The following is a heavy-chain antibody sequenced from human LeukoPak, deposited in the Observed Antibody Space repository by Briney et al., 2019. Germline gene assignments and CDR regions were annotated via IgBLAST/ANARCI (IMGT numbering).Heavy chain of an antibody. J-gene: IGHJ4*02. V-gene: IGHV3-30-3*01. CDR3: ARDRRYGSTSSLSLHFDY. CDR2: ISNDGSSK. Sequence: PGGSLRLSCAASGFTFTTYAIHWVRQAPGKGLEWVAVISNDGSSKYYADSVKGRFTISRDNSKNTLYLQMNSLRAEDTAVYYCARDRRYGSTSSLSLHFDYWGQGTLVTVSS. CDR1: GFTFTTYA. D-gene: IGHD2-2*01.